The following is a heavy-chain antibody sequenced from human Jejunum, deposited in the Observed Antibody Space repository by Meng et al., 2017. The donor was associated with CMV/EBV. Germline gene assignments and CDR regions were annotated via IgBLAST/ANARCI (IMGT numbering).Heavy chain of an antibody. CDR3: ARGTPAATIRLYFYYYDMDV. D-gene: IGHD1-26*01. CDR1: NYA. J-gene: IGHJ6*01. Sequence: NYAISWVRQAAGHGLEWMGGIIPIIGSANYEQKFQGRVTITTDKSTSTAYIELSSLRSEDTAVYYCARGTPAATIRLYFYYYDMDVWGQGTTVTVSS. V-gene: IGHV1-69*05. CDR2: IIPIIGSA.